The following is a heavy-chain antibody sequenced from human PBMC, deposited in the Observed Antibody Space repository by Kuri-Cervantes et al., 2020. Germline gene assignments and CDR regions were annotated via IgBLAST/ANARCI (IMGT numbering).Heavy chain of an antibody. Sequence: ASVKVSCKASGYTFTSYCMHWVRQAPGQGLEWMGIINLSGGSTRYAQKFQGRVTITTDESTSTAYMELSSLRSEDTAVYYCASPKGYCSSTSCFYFDYWGQGTLVTVSS. V-gene: IGHV1-46*01. D-gene: IGHD2-2*01. CDR3: ASPKGYCSSTSCFYFDY. CDR2: INLSGGST. CDR1: GYTFTSYC. J-gene: IGHJ4*02.